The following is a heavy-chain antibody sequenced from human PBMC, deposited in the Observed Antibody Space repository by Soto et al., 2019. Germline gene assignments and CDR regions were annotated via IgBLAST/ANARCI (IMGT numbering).Heavy chain of an antibody. Sequence: GASVKVSCKASGYTFTSYYMHWVRQAPGQGLERMGIINPSGGSTSYAQKFQGRVTMTRDTSTSTVYMELSSLRSEDTAVYYCARGVPSAQVVTVVTEAIDYWGQGTLVTVSS. CDR2: INPSGGST. J-gene: IGHJ4*02. D-gene: IGHD2-15*01. CDR3: ARGVPSAQVVTVVTEAIDY. V-gene: IGHV1-46*01. CDR1: GYTFTSYY.